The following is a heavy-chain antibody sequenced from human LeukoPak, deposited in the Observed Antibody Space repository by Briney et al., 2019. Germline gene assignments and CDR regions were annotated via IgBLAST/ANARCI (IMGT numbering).Heavy chain of an antibody. Sequence: ASVKVSWKASGGTFSSYAISWVRQAPGQGLEWMGGIIPIFGTANYAQKFQGRVTITADESTSTAYMELSSLRSEDTAVYYCARGAERWYYDILTGYDYWGQGTLVTVSS. D-gene: IGHD3-9*01. J-gene: IGHJ4*02. V-gene: IGHV1-69*01. CDR3: ARGAERWYYDILTGYDY. CDR1: GGTFSSYA. CDR2: IIPIFGTA.